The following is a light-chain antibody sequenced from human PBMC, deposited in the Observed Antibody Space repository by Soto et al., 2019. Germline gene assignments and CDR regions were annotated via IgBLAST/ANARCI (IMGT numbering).Light chain of an antibody. V-gene: IGLV4-69*01. CDR1: SGHSTYA. CDR3: QTWGSGIVV. CDR2: VNNDGSH. J-gene: IGLJ2*01. Sequence: QLVLTQSPSASASLGASVKLTCTLSSGHSTYAIAWHQQQPEKGPRFLMKVNNDGSHNKGDGIPDRFSGSSSGPERYLTISSLQSEDEADYYCQTWGSGIVVFGGGTKLTVL.